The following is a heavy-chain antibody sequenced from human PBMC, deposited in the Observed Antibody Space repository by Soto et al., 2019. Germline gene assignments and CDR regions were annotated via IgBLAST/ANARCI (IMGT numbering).Heavy chain of an antibody. V-gene: IGHV4-4*07. Sequence: LSLTCTVSGGSISSYYWSWIRQPAGKGLEWIGRIYTSGSTNYNPSLKSRVTMSVDTSKNQFSLKLSSVTAADTAVYYCARDADYYDSSGYWGYFDYWGQGTLVTVS. J-gene: IGHJ4*02. D-gene: IGHD3-22*01. CDR3: ARDADYYDSSGYWGYFDY. CDR2: IYTSGST. CDR1: GGSISSYY.